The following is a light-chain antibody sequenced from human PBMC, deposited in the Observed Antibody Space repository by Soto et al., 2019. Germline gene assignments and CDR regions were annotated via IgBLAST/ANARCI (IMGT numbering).Light chain of an antibody. V-gene: IGKV3-20*01. J-gene: IGKJ1*01. CDR2: GSS. CDR3: QQYGSSPRT. Sequence: EVVLTQSPGTLSLSPGERATLSCRASQSVGSNSLAWYQQKPGQAPRLLIYGSSSRATGIPDRFSGSGSGTDFTLTVSRLETEDFAVYSCQQYGSSPRTFGQGTKVEIK. CDR1: QSVGSNS.